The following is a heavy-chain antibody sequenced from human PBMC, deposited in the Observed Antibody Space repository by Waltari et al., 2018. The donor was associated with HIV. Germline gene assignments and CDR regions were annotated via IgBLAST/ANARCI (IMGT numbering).Heavy chain of an antibody. V-gene: IGHV1-18*01. CDR1: GYTFTSYG. CDR2: ISAYNGNT. J-gene: IGHJ6*02. CDR3: ARPGYCTNGVCYTEDLYGMDV. Sequence: QVQLVQSGAEVKKPGASVKVSCKASGYTFTSYGISWVRQAPGQGLEWMGWISAYNGNTNYAQKLQGRVTMTTDTPTSTAYMELRSLRSDDTAVYYCARPGYCTNGVCYTEDLYGMDVWGQGTTVTVSS. D-gene: IGHD2-8*01.